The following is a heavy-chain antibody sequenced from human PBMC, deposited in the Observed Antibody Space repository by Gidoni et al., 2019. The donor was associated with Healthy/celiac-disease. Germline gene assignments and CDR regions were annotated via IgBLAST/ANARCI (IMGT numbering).Heavy chain of an antibody. CDR2: IYYSGST. CDR3: ARDKGYSGYDSAGFDY. Sequence: QVQLQESGPGLVKPSETLSLTCTVSGGSISSYYWSWLRQPPGKGLEWIGYIYYSGSTNYNPSLKSRVTISVDTSKNQFSLKLSSVTAADTAVYYCARDKGYSGYDSAGFDYWGQGTLVTVSS. D-gene: IGHD5-12*01. J-gene: IGHJ4*02. CDR1: GGSISSYY. V-gene: IGHV4-59*01.